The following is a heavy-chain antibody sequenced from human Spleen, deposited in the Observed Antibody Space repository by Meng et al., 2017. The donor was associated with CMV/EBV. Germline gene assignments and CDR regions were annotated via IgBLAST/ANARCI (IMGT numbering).Heavy chain of an antibody. CDR2: ISSSSSYI. V-gene: IGHV3-21*01. CDR1: GFTFSSYS. D-gene: IGHD2-15*01. J-gene: IGHJ3*02. CDR3: ARDRDIVAHGSGAFDI. Sequence: GGSLRLSCAGSGFTFSSYSMNWVRQAPGKGLEWVSSISSSSSYIYYADSVKGRFTISRDNAKNSLYLQMNSLRAEDTAVYYCARDRDIVAHGSGAFDIWGQGTMVTVSS.